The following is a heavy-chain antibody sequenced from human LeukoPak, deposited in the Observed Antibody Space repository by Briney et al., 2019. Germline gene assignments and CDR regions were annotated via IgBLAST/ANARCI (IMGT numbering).Heavy chain of an antibody. CDR2: SYPGGYEN. D-gene: IGHD4-17*01. J-gene: IGHJ6*02. CDR3: GLRRYYGMDV. V-gene: IGHV5-51*01. CDR1: GYSFTSYW. Sequence: GESLKISCKGSGYSFTSYWIGWVRQMPGKGLEGMGISYPGGYENRYSPSFQGQVTISADKSISTAYLQGSSLKGSDTAMYYCGLRRYYGMDVWGQGTTVTVSS.